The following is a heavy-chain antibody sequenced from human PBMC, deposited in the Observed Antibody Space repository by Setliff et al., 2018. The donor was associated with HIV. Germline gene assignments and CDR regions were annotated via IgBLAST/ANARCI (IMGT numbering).Heavy chain of an antibody. CDR1: GFTFNDFS. CDR2: ISPDSTYI. D-gene: IGHD2-8*02. J-gene: IGHJ4*02. V-gene: IGHV3-21*04. CDR3: ARDRTGGWAFES. Sequence: GGSLRLSCAASGFTFNDFSMNWVRQAPGKGLEWVSSISPDSTYIYYADSVKGRFSISRDNAKNSLFLQMNSLTADDTAVYYCARDRTGGWAFESWGQGTLVTVSS.